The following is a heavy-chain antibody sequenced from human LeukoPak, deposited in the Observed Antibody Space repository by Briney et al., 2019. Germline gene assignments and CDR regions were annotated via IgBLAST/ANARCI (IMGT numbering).Heavy chain of an antibody. J-gene: IGHJ4*02. CDR3: ARGISFDY. CDR1: GGSFSGYY. Sequence: PSETLSLTCAVYGGSFSGYYWSWIRQPPGKGLEWIGEINHSGSTNYNPSLKSRVTISVDTPKNQFSLKLSPVTAAYTAVYYCARGISFDYWGQGTLVTVSS. V-gene: IGHV4-34*01. CDR2: INHSGST. D-gene: IGHD2/OR15-2a*01.